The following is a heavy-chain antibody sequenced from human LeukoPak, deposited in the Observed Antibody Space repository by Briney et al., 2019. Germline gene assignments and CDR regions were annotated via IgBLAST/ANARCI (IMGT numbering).Heavy chain of an antibody. D-gene: IGHD3-22*01. Sequence: GGSLRLSCAASGFMFSNYAMSWVRQAPGKGLEWVSSISGSGMLTYYADSVKGRFTISRDNSKNTLYLQMSSLRAEDTATFYCAKFYYDSSGRGNDAFDVWGQGTMVTVSS. V-gene: IGHV3-23*01. CDR1: GFMFSNYA. CDR3: AKFYYDSSGRGNDAFDV. CDR2: ISGSGMLT. J-gene: IGHJ3*01.